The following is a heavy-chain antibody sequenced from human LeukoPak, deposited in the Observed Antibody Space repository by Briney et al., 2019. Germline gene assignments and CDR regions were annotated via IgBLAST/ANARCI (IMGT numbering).Heavy chain of an antibody. Sequence: GESLKISCKGSGYSFTSYWIGWVRQMPGKGLEWVGIIYPGDSDTRYSPSFQGQVTISADKSISTAYLQWSSLKASDTAMYYCARGTGTYYYDSSGSTDYFDYWGQGTLVTVSS. J-gene: IGHJ4*02. D-gene: IGHD3-22*01. CDR1: GYSFTSYW. CDR3: ARGTGTYYYDSSGSTDYFDY. CDR2: IYPGDSDT. V-gene: IGHV5-51*01.